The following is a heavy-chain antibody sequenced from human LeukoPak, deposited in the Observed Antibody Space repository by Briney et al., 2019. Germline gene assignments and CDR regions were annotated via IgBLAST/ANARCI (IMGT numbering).Heavy chain of an antibody. D-gene: IGHD6-19*01. CDR1: GFTFSSYA. Sequence: LRLSCAASGFTFSSYAMSWVRQAPGKGLEWIGYIYYSGSTYYNPSLKSRVTISVDTSKNQFSLKLSSVTAADTAVYYCAGSSGVQYWGQGTLVTVSS. CDR2: IYYSGST. V-gene: IGHV4-30-4*08. J-gene: IGHJ4*02. CDR3: AGSSGVQY.